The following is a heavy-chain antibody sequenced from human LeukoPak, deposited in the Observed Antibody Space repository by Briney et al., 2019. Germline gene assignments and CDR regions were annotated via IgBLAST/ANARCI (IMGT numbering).Heavy chain of an antibody. V-gene: IGHV3-48*04. CDR1: GFIFSDYG. Sequence: PGGSLRLSCAASGFIFSDYGMNWIRQAPGRGLEWISYINSSSRVIEYADSVKGRFTISRDNAKKSLFLQMNSLRAEDSALYYCVRSPRDGNVNDFYGNRFDPWGQGTLVTVSS. CDR2: INSSSRVI. J-gene: IGHJ5*02. CDR3: VRSPRDGNVNDFYGNRFDP. D-gene: IGHD2/OR15-2a*01.